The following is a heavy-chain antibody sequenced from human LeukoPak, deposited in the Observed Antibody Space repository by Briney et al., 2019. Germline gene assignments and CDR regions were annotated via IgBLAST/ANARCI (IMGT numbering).Heavy chain of an antibody. CDR1: GFTFSSYA. CDR3: ARGAYSSGWTTFDY. CDR2: ISYDGSIK. J-gene: IGHJ4*02. V-gene: IGHV3-30*04. D-gene: IGHD6-19*01. Sequence: GGSLRLSCAASGFTFSSYAMHWVRQAPGKGLVWVALISYDGSIKSYADSVKGRFTISRDNSKNTLYVQMNSLRTDDTAVYYCARGAYSSGWTTFDYWGQGILVTVSS.